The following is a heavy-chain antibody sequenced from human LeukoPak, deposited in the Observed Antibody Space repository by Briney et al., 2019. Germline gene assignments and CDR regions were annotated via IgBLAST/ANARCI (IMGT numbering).Heavy chain of an antibody. Sequence: KASETLSLTCTVSGGSISSYYWSWIRQPPGKGLEWIGYIYYSGSTNYSPSLRSRVTISVDTSKNQFSLKLSSVTAADTAVYYCARYTIADAFDIWGQGTMVTVSS. V-gene: IGHV4-59*01. CDR1: GGSISSYY. J-gene: IGHJ3*02. D-gene: IGHD2-8*01. CDR2: IYYSGST. CDR3: ARYTIADAFDI.